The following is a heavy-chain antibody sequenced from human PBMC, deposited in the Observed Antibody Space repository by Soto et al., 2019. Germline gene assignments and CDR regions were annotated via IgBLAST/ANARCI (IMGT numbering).Heavy chain of an antibody. D-gene: IGHD3-22*01. CDR1: GLTLSSCA. V-gene: IGHV3-23*01. CDR3: AKGGYDSSGHSWYNFDS. Sequence: EVQLLESGGGLVQPGGSLRLSCAASGLTLSSCAMRWVRQAPGKGLEWVSTISGGGGNTYYADSVKGRFTSSRDNSKSTMYLQMNSLRAEDTDGYYCAKGGYDSSGHSWYNFDSWGQGTLVTVSS. CDR2: ISGGGGNT. J-gene: IGHJ4*02.